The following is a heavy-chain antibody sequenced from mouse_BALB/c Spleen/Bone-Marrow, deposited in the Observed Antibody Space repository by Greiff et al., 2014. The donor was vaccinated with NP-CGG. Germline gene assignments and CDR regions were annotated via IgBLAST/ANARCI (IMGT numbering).Heavy chain of an antibody. Sequence: QVQLQQSGTVLMKPGASVKLSCKATGYTFSSYWIQWVKQRPGHGLEWIGEILPGSGSTNYNEKFKGKATLTADTSSSTAYMQLSSLTSEDSAVYYCARRGHGFAWFAYWGQGTLVTVSA. CDR1: GYTFSSYW. CDR2: ILPGSGST. V-gene: IGHV1-9*01. D-gene: IGHD1-2*01. J-gene: IGHJ3*01. CDR3: ARRGHGFAWFAY.